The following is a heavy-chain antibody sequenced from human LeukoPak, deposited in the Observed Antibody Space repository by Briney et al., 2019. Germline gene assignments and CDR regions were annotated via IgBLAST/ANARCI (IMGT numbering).Heavy chain of an antibody. V-gene: IGHV4-34*01. CDR1: GGSFSSYY. J-gene: IGHJ5*02. CDR2: INHSGST. CDR3: ARGYCSSTSCYTSYNFWSGYYKSANWFDP. D-gene: IGHD2-2*02. Sequence: PSETLSLTCAVYGGSFSSYYWSWIRQPPGKGLEWIGEINHSGSTNYNPSLESRVTISVDTSKNQFSLKLSSVTAADTAVHYCARGYCSSTSCYTSYNFWSGYYKSANWFDPWGQGTLVTVSS.